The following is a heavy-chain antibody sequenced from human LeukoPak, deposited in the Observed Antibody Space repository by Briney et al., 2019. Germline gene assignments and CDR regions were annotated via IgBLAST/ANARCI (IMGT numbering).Heavy chain of an antibody. D-gene: IGHD3-16*02. V-gene: IGHV4-39*01. CDR2: ITYSGTT. CDR3: APAYIWGSFRTFNH. Sequence: SETLSLTCTVSGGSISSSSYYWGWIRQPPGKGLEWVGSITYSGTTYYNPSLKSRVTISVDTSKSQFSLKLTSVTAADTAVYYCAPAYIWGSFRTFNHWGQGTLVTVSS. CDR1: GGSISSSSYY. J-gene: IGHJ4*02.